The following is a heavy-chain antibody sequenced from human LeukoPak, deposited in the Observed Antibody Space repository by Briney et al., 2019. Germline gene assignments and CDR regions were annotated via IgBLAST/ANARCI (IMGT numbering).Heavy chain of an antibody. Sequence: PGGSLRLSCAASGFTFSDYYTSSIRHAPGKWLEWVSYISSSGSTIYYADSVKGRFTISRDNSRNTLYLQMNSLRAEDTAVYYCARDRTAYSYGTLFFYWGQGTLGTVSS. V-gene: IGHV3-11*04. J-gene: IGHJ4*02. CDR2: ISSSGSTI. D-gene: IGHD5-12*01. CDR3: ARDRTAYSYGTLFFY. CDR1: GFTFSDYY.